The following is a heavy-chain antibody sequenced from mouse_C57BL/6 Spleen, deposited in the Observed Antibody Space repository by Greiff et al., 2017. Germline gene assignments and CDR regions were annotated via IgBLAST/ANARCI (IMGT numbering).Heavy chain of an antibody. D-gene: IGHD2-5*01. CDR1: GYTFTSYW. J-gene: IGHJ2*01. CDR3: AREGGSNSFDY. CDR2: IDPSDSET. Sequence: VQLQQPGAELVRPGSSVKLSCKASGYTFTSYWMHWVKQRPIQGLEWIGNIDPSDSETHYNQKFKDKATLTVDKSSSTAYMQLSSLTSEDSAVYYCAREGGSNSFDYWGQGTTVTVSS. V-gene: IGHV1-52*01.